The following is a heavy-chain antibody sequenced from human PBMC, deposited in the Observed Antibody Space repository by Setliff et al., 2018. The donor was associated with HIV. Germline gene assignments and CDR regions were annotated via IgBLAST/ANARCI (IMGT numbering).Heavy chain of an antibody. V-gene: IGHV1-46*01. CDR2: INPSSGST. CDR1: GYTFTSYY. CDR3: ARDPAPSSSASYFQH. D-gene: IGHD6-6*01. J-gene: IGHJ1*01. Sequence: ASVKASCKASGYTFTSYYMHWVRQAPGQGLEWMGIINPSSGSTTYAQKFQGRVTMTRDTSTSTVYMELSSLRSEDTAVYYCARDPAPSSSASYFQHWGQGTQVTVSS.